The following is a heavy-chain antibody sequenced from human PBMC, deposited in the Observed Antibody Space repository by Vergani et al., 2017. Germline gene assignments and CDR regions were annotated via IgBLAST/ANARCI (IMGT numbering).Heavy chain of an antibody. D-gene: IGHD3-22*01. Sequence: QVQLVESGGGVVQPGRSLRLSCAASGFTFSSYGMHWVRQAPGKGLEWVAVISYDGSNKYYADSVKGRFTISRDNSKNTLYLQMNSLRAEDTAVYHCAKDTYYYDSSGYYFDYWGQGTLVTVSS. J-gene: IGHJ4*02. CDR3: AKDTYYYDSSGYYFDY. V-gene: IGHV3-30*18. CDR1: GFTFSSYG. CDR2: ISYDGSNK.